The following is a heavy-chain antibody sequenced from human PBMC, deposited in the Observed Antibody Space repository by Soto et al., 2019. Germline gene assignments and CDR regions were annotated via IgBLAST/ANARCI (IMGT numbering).Heavy chain of an antibody. Sequence: PGGSLRLSCAASGFTFSSYWMSWVRQAPGKGLEWVANVKQDGSEKYYVDSVKGRFTISRDNAKNSLYLQMNSLRAEDTAVYYCARVQGLGRYYYYYYGMDVWGQGXTVIVSS. V-gene: IGHV3-7*03. D-gene: IGHD1-1*01. CDR2: VKQDGSEK. CDR1: GFTFSSYW. J-gene: IGHJ6*02. CDR3: ARVQGLGRYYYYYYGMDV.